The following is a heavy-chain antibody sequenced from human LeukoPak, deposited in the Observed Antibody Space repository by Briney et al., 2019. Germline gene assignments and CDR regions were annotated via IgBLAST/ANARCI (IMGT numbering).Heavy chain of an antibody. Sequence: PGGSLRLSCAGSGFTFSFYSLNWVRQAPGRGLEWVSFISGSGSDIFYADSVKGRFTISRDNAKNSVSLQMDSLRGDDTAVYYCARDIGGSYSALDYWGQGTLVTVSS. CDR2: ISGSGSDI. J-gene: IGHJ4*02. CDR1: GFTFSFYS. D-gene: IGHD1-26*01. V-gene: IGHV3-21*05. CDR3: ARDIGGSYSALDY.